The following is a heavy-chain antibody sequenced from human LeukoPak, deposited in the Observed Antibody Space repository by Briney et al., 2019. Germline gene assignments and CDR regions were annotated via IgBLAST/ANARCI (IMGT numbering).Heavy chain of an antibody. D-gene: IGHD3-3*01. V-gene: IGHV4-39*01. Sequence: PSETLSLTCTVSGGSISSSSHYWGWIRQPPGKGLEWIGSIYYSGSTYYNPSLKSRVTISVDTSKNQFSLKLSSVTAADTAVYYCARQGLYDFWSGYYPYYFDYWGQGTLVTVSS. CDR3: ARQGLYDFWSGYYPYYFDY. CDR1: GGSISSSSHY. CDR2: IYYSGST. J-gene: IGHJ4*02.